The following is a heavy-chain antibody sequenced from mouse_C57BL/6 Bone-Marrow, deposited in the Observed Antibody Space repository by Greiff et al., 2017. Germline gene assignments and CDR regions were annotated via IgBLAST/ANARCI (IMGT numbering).Heavy chain of an antibody. J-gene: IGHJ4*01. CDR3: ARVLPRRLYYAMDY. CDR2: ISYDGSN. Sequence: DVKLQESGPGLVKPSQSLSLTCSVTGYSITSGYYWNWIRQFPGNKLEWMGYISYDGSNNYNPSLKNRISITRDTSKNQFFLKLSSVTTEDTATYDCARVLPRRLYYAMDYWGQGTSVTVSS. CDR1: GYSITSGYY. D-gene: IGHD2-12*01. V-gene: IGHV3-6*01.